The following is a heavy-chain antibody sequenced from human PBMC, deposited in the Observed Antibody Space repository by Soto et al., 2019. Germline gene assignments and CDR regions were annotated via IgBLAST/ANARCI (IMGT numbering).Heavy chain of an antibody. Sequence: ASVKVSCKASGGTFSSYAISWVRQAPGQGLEWMGGIIPIFGTANYAQKFQGRVTITADESTSTAYMELSSLRSEDTAVYYCARRLRVYYYYGMDVWGQGTTVTVSS. CDR2: IIPIFGTA. J-gene: IGHJ6*02. D-gene: IGHD4-17*01. CDR3: ARRLRVYYYYGMDV. V-gene: IGHV1-69*13. CDR1: GGTFSSYA.